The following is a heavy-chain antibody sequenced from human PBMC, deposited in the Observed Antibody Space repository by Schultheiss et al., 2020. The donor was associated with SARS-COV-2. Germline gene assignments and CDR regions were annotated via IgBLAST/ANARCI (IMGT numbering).Heavy chain of an antibody. CDR2: INPSGGST. J-gene: IGHJ4*02. V-gene: IGHV1-46*01. D-gene: IGHD5-18*01. CDR1: GGTFSSYA. CDR3: ERSQGYSYHHDY. Sequence: ASVKVSCKASGGTFSSYAISWVRQAPGQGLEWMGIINPSGGSTSYAQKFQGRVTMTRDTSTSTVYMELSSLRSEDTAVYYCERSQGYSYHHDYWGQGTLVTVSS.